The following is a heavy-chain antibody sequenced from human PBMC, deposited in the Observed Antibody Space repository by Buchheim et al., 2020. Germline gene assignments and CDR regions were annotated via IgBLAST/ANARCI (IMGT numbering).Heavy chain of an antibody. D-gene: IGHD3-3*01. J-gene: IGHJ4*02. V-gene: IGHV4-30-4*01. CDR1: GDSISSGDCY. Sequence: QVQLQESGPGLVKPSQTLSLTCTVSGDSISSGDCYWSWIRQPPGKGLEWIGYIYYTGSTYYNPSLKSRVIISVDTSKNQFSLKLSSVTAADTATYYCAREVLGVESFGVARNDPPFFDYWGQGTL. CDR2: IYYTGST. CDR3: AREVLGVESFGVARNDPPFFDY.